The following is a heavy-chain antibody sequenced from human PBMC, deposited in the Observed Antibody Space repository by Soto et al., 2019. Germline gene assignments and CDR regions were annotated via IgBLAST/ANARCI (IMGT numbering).Heavy chain of an antibody. V-gene: IGHV4-59*01. D-gene: IGHD6-19*01. Sequence: SETLSLTCSVSGGSISGSYWSWIRQSPGKGLEWLGYVYYTGSTNYNPSLRSRVSISVDTSKNEFSLRLSSVTAADTAVYFCARSVAVPGAHIDYWGQGTQVTVS. CDR3: ARSVAVPGAHIDY. CDR1: GGSISGSY. J-gene: IGHJ4*02. CDR2: VYYTGST.